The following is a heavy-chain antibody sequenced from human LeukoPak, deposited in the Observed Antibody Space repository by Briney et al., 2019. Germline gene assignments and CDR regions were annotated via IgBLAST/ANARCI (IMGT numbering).Heavy chain of an antibody. Sequence: SETLSLTCAVYGGSFSGYYWSWIRQPPGKGLEWIGEINHSGSTNYNPSLKSRVTISVDTSKNQFSLKLSSVTAADTAVYYCAREIRYSSSWYAVEDYYYYYYGMDVWGQGTTVTVSS. V-gene: IGHV4-34*01. J-gene: IGHJ6*02. CDR2: INHSGST. CDR3: AREIRYSSSWYAVEDYYYYYYGMDV. D-gene: IGHD6-13*01. CDR1: GGSFSGYY.